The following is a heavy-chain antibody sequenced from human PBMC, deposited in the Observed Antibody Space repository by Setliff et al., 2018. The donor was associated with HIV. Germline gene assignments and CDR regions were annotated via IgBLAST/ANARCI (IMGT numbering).Heavy chain of an antibody. V-gene: IGHV4-59*01. D-gene: IGHD2-15*01. CDR3: ARTYCDGGSCYIFDS. CDR2: MYYTGST. J-gene: IGHJ4*02. CDR1: GGPINVYY. Sequence: TLSLTCTVSGGPINVYYWSWIRQPPGKGLEWIGYMYYTGSTNYNSSLKSRVTISGDTSKNQFSLRLSSVTAADTAVYYCARTYCDGGSCYIFDSWGQGILVTVSS.